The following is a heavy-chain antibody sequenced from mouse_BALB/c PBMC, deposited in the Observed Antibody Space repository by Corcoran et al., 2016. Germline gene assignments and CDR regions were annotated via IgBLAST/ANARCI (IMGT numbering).Heavy chain of an antibody. CDR2: ILPGSGST. CDR3: ARHYYGSSLFAY. CDR1: GYTFSSYW. D-gene: IGHD1-1*01. J-gene: IGHJ3*01. V-gene: IGHV1-9*01. Sequence: QVQLQQSGAELMKPGASVKISCKATGYTFSSYWIEWVKQRPGHGLEWIGEILPGSGSTNYNEKFKGKATFTVDTSSNTAYMQLSSLTSEDSAVYYFARHYYGSSLFAYWCQGTLVTVSA.